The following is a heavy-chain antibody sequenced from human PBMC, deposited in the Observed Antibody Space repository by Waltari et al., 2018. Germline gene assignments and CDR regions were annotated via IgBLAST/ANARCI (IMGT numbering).Heavy chain of an antibody. V-gene: IGHV3-23*01. CDR1: GFTFNKYD. D-gene: IGHD2-21*01. Sequence: EVQLLESGGGLVQPGGSLRLSCAASGFTFNKYDMSWVRQAPGKGLGWVAAISPNGGRALYGDSVQGRFTISRDNSKNTLYLQLNSLRVEDTALYYCVKDRDESEPFCGSDCYWDSWGQGTLVTVSS. J-gene: IGHJ4*02. CDR2: ISPNGGRA. CDR3: VKDRDESEPFCGSDCYWDS.